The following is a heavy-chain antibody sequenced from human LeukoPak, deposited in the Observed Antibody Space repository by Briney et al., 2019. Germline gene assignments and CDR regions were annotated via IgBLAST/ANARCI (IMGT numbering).Heavy chain of an antibody. Sequence: GGSLRLSCAASGFTFSSYSMNWVRQAPGKGLEWVSSISSSSSYIYYADSVKGRFTISRDNAKNSLYLQMNSLRAEDTAVYYCARDNFSNALYFDWFPNGGYYYGMDVWGQGTTVTVSS. D-gene: IGHD3-9*01. CDR3: ARDNFSNALYFDWFPNGGYYYGMDV. CDR1: GFTFSSYS. V-gene: IGHV3-21*01. CDR2: ISSSSSYI. J-gene: IGHJ6*02.